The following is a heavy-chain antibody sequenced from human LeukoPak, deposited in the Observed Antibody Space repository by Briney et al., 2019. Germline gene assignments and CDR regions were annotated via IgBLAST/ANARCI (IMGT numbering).Heavy chain of an antibody. V-gene: IGHV3-9*01. Sequence: GGSLRLSCAASGFTFSSYSMNWVRQAPGKGLEWVSGISWNSGSIGYADSVKGRFTISRDNAKNSLYLQMNSLRAEDTALYYCAKDLSYYYDSSGYYFDYWGQGTLVTVSS. CDR1: GFTFSSYS. CDR3: AKDLSYYYDSSGYYFDY. CDR2: ISWNSGSI. J-gene: IGHJ4*02. D-gene: IGHD3-22*01.